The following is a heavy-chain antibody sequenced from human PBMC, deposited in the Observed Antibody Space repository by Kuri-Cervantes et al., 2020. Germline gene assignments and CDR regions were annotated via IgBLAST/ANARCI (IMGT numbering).Heavy chain of an antibody. V-gene: IGHV4-61*01. CDR3: ARDAQYYGSGSYPHYYMDV. CDR2: IHYSGST. D-gene: IGHD3-10*01. J-gene: IGHJ6*03. Sequence: SETLSLTCTVSGGSVSSGSYYWSWIRQPPGKGLEWIGYIHYSGSTNYNPSLKSRVTISVDTSKNQFSLKLSSVTAADTAVYYCARDAQYYGSGSYPHYYMDVWGKGTTVTVSS. CDR1: GGSVSSGSYY.